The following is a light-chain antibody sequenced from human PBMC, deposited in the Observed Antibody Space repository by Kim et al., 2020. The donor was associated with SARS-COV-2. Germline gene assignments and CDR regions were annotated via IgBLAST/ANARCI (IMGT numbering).Light chain of an antibody. CDR1: SSDVGTYNL. J-gene: IGLJ3*02. Sequence: QSITSSCTGTSSDVGTYNLVSWYQQYPGNGPKLIIFEVTRRPSEVSNRFSGSKSGNTASRTISGLQAEDEADYYCCSYAGSNTFWVFGGGTQLTVL. V-gene: IGLV2-23*02. CDR2: EVT. CDR3: CSYAGSNTFWV.